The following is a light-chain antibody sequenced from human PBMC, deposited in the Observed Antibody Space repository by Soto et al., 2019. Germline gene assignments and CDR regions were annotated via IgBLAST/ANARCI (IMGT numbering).Light chain of an antibody. J-gene: IGKJ2*01. CDR3: QQFYNTPPYT. V-gene: IGKV4-1*01. CDR1: QSVFHSANNMNY. Sequence: DTVMTQSPDSLAVSLGERATINCKSSQSVFHSANNMNYLAWYQQKPGQSPKLLISWASLRASGVPDRFSGSGSGTDFTLTINTLQAEDAAVYYCQQFYNTPPYTFGQGTRLEIK. CDR2: WAS.